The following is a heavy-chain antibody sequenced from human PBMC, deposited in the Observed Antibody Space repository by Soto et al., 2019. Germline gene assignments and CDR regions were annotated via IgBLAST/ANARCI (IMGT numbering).Heavy chain of an antibody. CDR1: GFTFSSYA. Sequence: PVGSLRLSCAASGFTFSSYAMSWVRQAPGKGLEWVSAISGSGGSTYYADSVKGRFTISRDNSKNTLYLQMNSLRAEDTAVYYCAKDPSGITLYYFDYWGQGTLVTVSS. J-gene: IGHJ4*02. D-gene: IGHD3-10*01. V-gene: IGHV3-23*01. CDR3: AKDPSGITLYYFDY. CDR2: ISGSGGST.